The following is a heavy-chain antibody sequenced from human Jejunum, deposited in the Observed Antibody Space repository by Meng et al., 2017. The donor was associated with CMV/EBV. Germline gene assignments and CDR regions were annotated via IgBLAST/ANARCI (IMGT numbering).Heavy chain of an antibody. CDR1: GYNSFMCE. J-gene: IGHJ5*02. V-gene: IGHV1-3*01. CDR2: ITADSNNI. Sequence: SGYNSFMCEINWVRQAPGQRLEWMGWITADSNNIQYSQKFQGRVTVTRDTSANTAYMELSSLRSEDTAVYYCVRDHRSDGSSYSLDPWGQGTLVTVSS. D-gene: IGHD2-15*01. CDR3: VRDHRSDGSSYSLDP.